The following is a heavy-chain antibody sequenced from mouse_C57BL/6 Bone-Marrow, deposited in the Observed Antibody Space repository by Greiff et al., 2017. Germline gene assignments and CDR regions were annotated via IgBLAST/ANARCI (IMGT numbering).Heavy chain of an antibody. CDR2: ISSGGSYT. CDR1: GFTFSSYG. CDR3: ARQDYGSRLDY. D-gene: IGHD1-1*01. V-gene: IGHV5-6*01. Sequence: DVQLQESGGDLVKPGGSLKLSCAASGFTFSSYGMSWVRQTPDKRLEWVATISSGGSYTYYPDSVKGRFTISIDNAKNTLYLQMSSLKSEDTAMYYCARQDYGSRLDYWGQGTTLTVSS. J-gene: IGHJ2*01.